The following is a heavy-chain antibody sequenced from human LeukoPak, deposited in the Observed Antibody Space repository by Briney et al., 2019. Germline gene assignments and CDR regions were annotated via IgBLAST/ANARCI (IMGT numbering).Heavy chain of an antibody. J-gene: IGHJ4*02. CDR2: ISAYNGNT. Sequence: GASVQVSCKVSGYTFTGYYIHWVRQAPGQGLEWMGWISAYNGNTNYAQKFQGRVTMTTDTSTSTAYMEIRSLTSDDTAIYYCARDAGRSGWRQGDSWGQGTLVTVSS. CDR3: ARDAGRSGWRQGDS. D-gene: IGHD6-19*01. CDR1: GYTFTGYY. V-gene: IGHV1-18*04.